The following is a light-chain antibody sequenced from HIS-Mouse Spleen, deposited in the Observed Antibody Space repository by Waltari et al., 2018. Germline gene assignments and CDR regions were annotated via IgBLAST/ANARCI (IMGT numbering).Light chain of an antibody. CDR1: SSDVGGYNH. V-gene: IGLV2-11*01. CDR3: CSYAGSYTGV. CDR2: DVS. J-gene: IGLJ1*01. Sequence: QSALTQPSSVSGSPGQSVTISCPGTSSDVGGYNHVSWYQQHPGKAPKLMIYDVSKRPSGVPDRFSGSKSGNTASLTISGLQAEDEADYYCCSYAGSYTGVFGTGTKVTVL.